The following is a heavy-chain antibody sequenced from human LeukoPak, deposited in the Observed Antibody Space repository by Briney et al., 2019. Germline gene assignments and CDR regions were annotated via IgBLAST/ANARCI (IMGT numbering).Heavy chain of an antibody. Sequence: SETLSLTCTVSGYSISSGYYWGWIRQPPGKGLEWIGSIHHSGSTYYNPSLKSRVTISVDTSKNQFSLKLSSVTAADTAVYYCARDRKGIAARPIDYWGQGTLVTVSS. CDR2: IHHSGST. CDR3: ARDRKGIAARPIDY. V-gene: IGHV4-38-2*02. CDR1: GYSISSGYY. J-gene: IGHJ4*02. D-gene: IGHD6-6*01.